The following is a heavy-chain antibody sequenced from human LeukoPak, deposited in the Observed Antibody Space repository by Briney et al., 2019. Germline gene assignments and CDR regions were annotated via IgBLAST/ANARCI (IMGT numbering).Heavy chain of an antibody. CDR3: ATTVAGYPDDYFDY. CDR1: EFTFSNYW. J-gene: IGHJ4*02. Sequence: GGSLRLSCAASEFTFSNYWMSWVRQAPGKGLERVAHTNQDGSKNYCVDSVRGRFTISRDNAKNSLYLQMNSLRAEDTAVYYCATTVAGYPDDYFDYWGQGTLVTVSS. D-gene: IGHD6-19*01. V-gene: IGHV3-7*01. CDR2: TNQDGSKN.